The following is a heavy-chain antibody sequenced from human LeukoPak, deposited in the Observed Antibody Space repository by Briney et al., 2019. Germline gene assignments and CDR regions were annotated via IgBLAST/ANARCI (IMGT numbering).Heavy chain of an antibody. Sequence: GGSLRLSCAASGSTASSNYMSWVRQAPGKGLEWVSVIYSGGGTYYTDSVKGRFTISRDSSKNTLYLQMNSLRAEDTAVYYCARVARYNWFDPWGRGTLVTVSS. J-gene: IGHJ5*02. CDR2: IYSGGGT. CDR3: ARVARYNWFDP. V-gene: IGHV3-53*01. CDR1: GSTASSNY.